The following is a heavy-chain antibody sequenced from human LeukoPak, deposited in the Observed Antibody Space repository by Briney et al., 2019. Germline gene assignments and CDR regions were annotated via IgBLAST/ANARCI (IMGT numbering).Heavy chain of an antibody. CDR1: GGSISSGDYY. Sequence: PSEALSLTCTVSGGSISSGDYYWSWIRQPPGKGLEWIGYIYYSGSTYYNPFLKSRVTISVDTSKNQFSLKLSSVTAADTAVYYCAREKRVYPRWFDPWGQGTLVTVSS. J-gene: IGHJ5*02. CDR3: AREKRVYPRWFDP. CDR2: IYYSGST. V-gene: IGHV4-30-4*01. D-gene: IGHD3-10*01.